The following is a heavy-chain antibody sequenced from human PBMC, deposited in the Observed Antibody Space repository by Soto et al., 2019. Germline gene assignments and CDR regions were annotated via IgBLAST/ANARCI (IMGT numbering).Heavy chain of an antibody. CDR2: ISSRSTFI. J-gene: IGHJ4*02. CDR1: GFTLTNEN. V-gene: IGHV3-21*06. Sequence: VGSLRLSCTVLGFTLTNENMNWVRQAPGKGLEWVSSISSRSTFINYADSVKGRFTISRDNDKGLVYLQMNSLRAEDTAVYYCARDPPLSMIVVVGVDDFWGQGTLVTVSS. CDR3: ARDPPLSMIVVVGVDDF. D-gene: IGHD3-22*01.